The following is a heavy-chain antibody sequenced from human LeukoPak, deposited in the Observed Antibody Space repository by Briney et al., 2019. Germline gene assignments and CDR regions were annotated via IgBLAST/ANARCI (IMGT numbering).Heavy chain of an antibody. J-gene: IGHJ5*02. Sequence: ASVKVSCKASGYTFTSYGISWVRQAPGQGLEWMGWISAYNGNTNYAQKLQGRVTMTTDTSTSTAYMELRSLRSDDTAVYYCARVRKGYYYGSGSYYSPELNWFDPWGQGNLVTVSS. D-gene: IGHD3-10*01. CDR3: ARVRKGYYYGSGSYYSPELNWFDP. CDR1: GYTFTSYG. CDR2: ISAYNGNT. V-gene: IGHV1-18*04.